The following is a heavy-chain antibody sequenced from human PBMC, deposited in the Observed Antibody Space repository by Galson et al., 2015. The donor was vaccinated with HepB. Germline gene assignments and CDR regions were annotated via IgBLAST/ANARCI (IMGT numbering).Heavy chain of an antibody. CDR2: ISSSGSTI. J-gene: IGHJ4*02. D-gene: IGHD1-26*01. CDR3: ARTSGEWELLLIQFAGGGYYFDY. CDR1: GFTFSSYE. V-gene: IGHV3-48*03. Sequence: SLRLSCAASGFTFSSYEMNWVRQAPGKGLEWVSYISSSGSTIYYADSVKGRFTISRDNAKNSLYLQMNSLRAEDTAVYYCARTSGEWELLLIQFAGGGYYFDYWGQGTLVTVSS.